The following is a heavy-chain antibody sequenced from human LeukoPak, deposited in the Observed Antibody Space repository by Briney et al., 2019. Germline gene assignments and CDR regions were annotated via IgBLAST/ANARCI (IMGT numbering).Heavy chain of an antibody. D-gene: IGHD5-24*01. CDR3: ARVNYAERWLQLKI. V-gene: IGHV3-48*03. CDR1: GFTFSSYE. Sequence: GGSLRLSYAAPGFTFSSYEANCVRQAPGKGLEWVSYISSSGSTLYYADSVKGRFTISRDNAKNSLYLQMNSLRAEDTAVYYCARVNYAERWLQLKIWGQGTMVTVSS. J-gene: IGHJ3*02. CDR2: ISSSGSTL.